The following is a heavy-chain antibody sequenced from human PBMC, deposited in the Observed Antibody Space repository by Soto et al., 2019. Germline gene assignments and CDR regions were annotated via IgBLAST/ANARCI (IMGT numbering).Heavy chain of an antibody. CDR3: AREHTDYSNYYGMAF. CDR2: IWYDGSNK. Sequence: QVQLVESGGGVVQPGRSLRLSCAASGFTFSSYGMHWVRQAPGKGLEWVADIWYDGSNKYYADSVKGRFTISRDNSKNTLYLQMNSLRAEDTAVYYCAREHTDYSNYYGMAFWGQGTTVTFSS. CDR1: GFTFSSYG. V-gene: IGHV3-33*01. J-gene: IGHJ6*02. D-gene: IGHD2-2*02.